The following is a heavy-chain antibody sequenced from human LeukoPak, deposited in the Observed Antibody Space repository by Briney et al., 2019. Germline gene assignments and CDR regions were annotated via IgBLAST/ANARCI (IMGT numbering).Heavy chain of an antibody. J-gene: IGHJ4*02. Sequence: PSETLSLTCAVYGGSLTGYYCSWIRQPPGKGLEWIGEINHAGNTNYNSSLTSRVTMSLDTANNQFSLNLSSVTAADAAAYYCARGRLTVTLKNYFDPWGQGTLVTVSS. CDR3: ARGRLTVTLKNYFDP. CDR1: GGSLTGYY. V-gene: IGHV4-34*01. CDR2: INHAGNT. D-gene: IGHD4-11*01.